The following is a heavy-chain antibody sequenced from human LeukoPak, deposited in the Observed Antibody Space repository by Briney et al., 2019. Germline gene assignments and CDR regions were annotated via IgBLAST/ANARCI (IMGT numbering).Heavy chain of an antibody. D-gene: IGHD1-26*01. CDR1: GGTFSSYA. V-gene: IGHV1-18*01. Sequence: ASVKVSCKAYGGTFSSYAISWVRQAPGQGLEWMGWISAYNGNTNYAQKLQGRVTMTTDTSTSTAYMELRSLRSDDTAVYYCARGGGSYSILFYFDYWGQGTLVTVSS. CDR2: ISAYNGNT. J-gene: IGHJ4*02. CDR3: ARGGGSYSILFYFDY.